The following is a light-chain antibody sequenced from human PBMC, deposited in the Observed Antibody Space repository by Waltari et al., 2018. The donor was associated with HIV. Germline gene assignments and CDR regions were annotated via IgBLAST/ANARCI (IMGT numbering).Light chain of an antibody. CDR2: KTS. Sequence: DVQMTQSPATLSASVGDRVSLTCRASPIIENWLAWYQQKPGQPPELLIYKTSYLQSGVATRFSGSGSGADFTLTIDGLQPEDFATYYCQQYNSHSYTFGQWTKL. CDR1: PIIENW. V-gene: IGKV1-5*03. J-gene: IGKJ2*01. CDR3: QQYNSHSYT.